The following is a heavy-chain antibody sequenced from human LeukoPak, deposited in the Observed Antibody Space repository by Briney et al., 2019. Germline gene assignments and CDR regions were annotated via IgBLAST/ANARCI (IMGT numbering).Heavy chain of an antibody. J-gene: IGHJ4*02. D-gene: IGHD3-10*01. Sequence: SETLSLTCTVSGGSISSYYWSWIRQPPGKGLEWIGYIYYSGSTNYNPSLKSRVTISVDTSKNQFSLKLGSVTAADTAVYYCARGPYGYVDYWGQGTLVTVSS. CDR3: ARGPYGYVDY. V-gene: IGHV4-59*01. CDR1: GGSISSYY. CDR2: IYYSGST.